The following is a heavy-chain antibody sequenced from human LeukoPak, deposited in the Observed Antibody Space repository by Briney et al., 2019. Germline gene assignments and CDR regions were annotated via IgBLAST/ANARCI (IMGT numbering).Heavy chain of an antibody. CDR1: GGSISSYY. CDR2: IYTSGST. Sequence: SETLSLTCTVSGGSISSYYWSWIRQPAGKGLEWIGRIYTSGSTNYNPSLKSRVTMSVDTSKNQFSPKLSSVTAADTAVYYCARDRFGGNSRDWYFDLWGRGTLVTVSS. V-gene: IGHV4-4*07. D-gene: IGHD2-21*02. J-gene: IGHJ2*01. CDR3: ARDRFGGNSRDWYFDL.